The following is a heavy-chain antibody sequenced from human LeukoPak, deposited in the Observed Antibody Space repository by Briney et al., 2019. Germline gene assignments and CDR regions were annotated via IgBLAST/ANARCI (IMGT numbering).Heavy chain of an antibody. Sequence: GGCLRLSRAASGFTVSSNYMSCVSPAPGKGLEWVSDIYSGGSTYYADSVKGRFTISRDNSKNTLYLQMNSLRAEDTAVYYCARDNAVVRGVIISGYYYGMDVWGQGTTVTVSS. CDR1: GFTVSSNY. J-gene: IGHJ6*02. D-gene: IGHD3-10*01. CDR3: ARDNAVVRGVIISGYYYGMDV. CDR2: IYSGGST. V-gene: IGHV3-66*01.